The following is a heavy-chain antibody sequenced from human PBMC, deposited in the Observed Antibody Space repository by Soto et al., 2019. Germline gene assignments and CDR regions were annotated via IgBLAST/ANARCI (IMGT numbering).Heavy chain of an antibody. CDR3: ARGKYCDGDCFPGQVSKWYFDL. V-gene: IGHV3-30-3*01. J-gene: IGHJ2*01. CDR1: GFTFSAHA. D-gene: IGHD2-21*02. Sequence: QVQLVVSGGGVVQPGRSLRLSCEASGFTFSAHAMHWVRQAPGKGLEWVAVVSYDGSNKYYGDSVKGRFTISRDNSMTTVYLQMNSLRPDDTAVYYCARGKYCDGDCFPGQVSKWYFDLWGRGTLVVVSS. CDR2: VSYDGSNK.